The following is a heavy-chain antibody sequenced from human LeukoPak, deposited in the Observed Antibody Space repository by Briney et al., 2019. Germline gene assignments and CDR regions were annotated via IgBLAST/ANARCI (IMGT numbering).Heavy chain of an antibody. J-gene: IGHJ3*02. CDR3: ARGPGRYYDSSGFDAFDI. CDR1: GFTFSSYS. V-gene: IGHV3-21*01. CDR2: ISSSSSYI. Sequence: GSLRLSCAASGFTFSSYSMNWVRQAPGKGLEWVSSISSSSSYIYYADSVKGRFTISRDNAKNSLYLQMNSLRAEDTAVYYCARGPGRYYDSSGFDAFDIWGQGTMVTVSS. D-gene: IGHD3-22*01.